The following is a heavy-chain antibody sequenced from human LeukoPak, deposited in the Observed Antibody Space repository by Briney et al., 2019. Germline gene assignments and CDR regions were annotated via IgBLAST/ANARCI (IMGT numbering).Heavy chain of an antibody. CDR2: INHSGST. D-gene: IGHD3-10*01. V-gene: IGHV4-34*01. CDR3: ARVPRRGTIFDY. Sequence: SETLSLTCAVYGGSFSGYYWSWIRQPPGKGLGWIGEINHSGSTNYNPSLKSRVTISVDTSKNQFSLKLSSVTAADTAVYYCARVPRRGTIFDYWGQGTLVTVSS. J-gene: IGHJ4*02. CDR1: GGSFSGYY.